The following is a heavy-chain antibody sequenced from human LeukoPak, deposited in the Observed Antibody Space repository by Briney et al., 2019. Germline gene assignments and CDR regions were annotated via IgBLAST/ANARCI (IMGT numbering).Heavy chain of an antibody. CDR2: ISSSSSYI. J-gene: IGHJ4*02. V-gene: IGHV3-21*01. CDR1: GFTFSSYS. Sequence: PGGSLRLSCAASGFTFSSYSMNWVRQAPGKGLEWVSSISSSSSYIYYADSVKGRFTISRDNAKNSLYLQVNSLRAEDTAVYYCARAVLLWFGELDAYDYWGQGTLVTVSS. D-gene: IGHD3-10*01. CDR3: ARAVLLWFGELDAYDY.